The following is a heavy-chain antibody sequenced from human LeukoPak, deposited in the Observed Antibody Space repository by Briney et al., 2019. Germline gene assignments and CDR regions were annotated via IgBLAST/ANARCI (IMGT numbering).Heavy chain of an antibody. V-gene: IGHV3-21*01. CDR2: ISSSSSYI. CDR3: AREYSTSSDYYSYYMDV. CDR1: GFTFSSYS. J-gene: IGHJ6*03. D-gene: IGHD6-6*01. Sequence: GGSLRLSCAASGFTFSSYSMNWVRQAPGKGLEWVSSISSSSSYIYYADSVKGRFTISRDNSENTLYLQMNSLRAEDTAVYYCAREYSTSSDYYSYYMDVWGKGTTVTVSS.